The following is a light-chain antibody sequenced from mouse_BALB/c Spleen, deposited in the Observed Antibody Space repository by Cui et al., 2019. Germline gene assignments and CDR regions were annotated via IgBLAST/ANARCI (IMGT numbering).Light chain of an antibody. CDR3: LQYDEFPYT. Sequence: DIKMTQSPSSMYASLGERVTITCKASQDLNSYLSWFQQKPGKSPKTLIYRANRLVGGVPSRFSGSGSGQDYSLTISSLEYEDMGIYYCLQYDEFPYTFGGGTKLEIK. J-gene: IGKJ2*01. V-gene: IGKV14-111*01. CDR2: RAN. CDR1: QDLNSY.